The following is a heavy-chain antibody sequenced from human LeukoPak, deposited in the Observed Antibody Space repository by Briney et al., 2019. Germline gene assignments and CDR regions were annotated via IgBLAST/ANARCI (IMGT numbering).Heavy chain of an antibody. Sequence: SGGSLRLSCAASGFTFSSYAMSWVRQAPGKGLEWVSAISGSGGSTYYADSVKGRFTISRDNSKNTLYLQMNSLRAEDTAVYYCAKCPSSGSYRRGDYSGQGTLVTVSS. CDR1: GFTFSSYA. D-gene: IGHD1-26*01. J-gene: IGHJ4*02. CDR2: ISGSGGST. V-gene: IGHV3-23*01. CDR3: AKCPSSGSYRRGDY.